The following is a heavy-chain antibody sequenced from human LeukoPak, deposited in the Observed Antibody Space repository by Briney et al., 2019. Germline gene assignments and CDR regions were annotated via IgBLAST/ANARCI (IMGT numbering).Heavy chain of an antibody. D-gene: IGHD1-26*01. CDR2: INTDGSST. CDR3: ARDKGGSSDYHYYMDV. V-gene: IGHV3-74*01. Sequence: PGGSLRLSCAASGFTFSSYWMHWVRQAPGKGLVWVSRINTDGSSTSYADSVKGRFTISRDNAKNTLYLQMNSLRAEDTAVYYCARDKGGSSDYHYYMDVWGKGTTVTVSS. J-gene: IGHJ6*03. CDR1: GFTFSSYW.